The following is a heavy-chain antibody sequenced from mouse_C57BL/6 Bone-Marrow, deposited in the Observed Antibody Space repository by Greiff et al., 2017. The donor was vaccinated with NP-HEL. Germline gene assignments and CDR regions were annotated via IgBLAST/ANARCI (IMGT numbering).Heavy chain of an antibody. V-gene: IGHV5-6*01. CDR2: ISSGGSYT. J-gene: IGHJ3*01. Sequence: EVHLVESGGDLVKPGGSLKLSCAASGFTFSSYGMSWVRQTPDKRLEWVATISSGGSYTYYPDSVKGRSTISRDNAKNTLYLQMSSLKSEDTAMYDCACAYNYDVAWFAYGGRGTVVTVSA. CDR3: ACAYNYDVAWFAY. CDR1: GFTFSSYG. D-gene: IGHD2-12*01.